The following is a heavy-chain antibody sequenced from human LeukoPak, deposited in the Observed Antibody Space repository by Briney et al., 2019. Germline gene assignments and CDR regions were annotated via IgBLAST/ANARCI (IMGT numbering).Heavy chain of an antibody. J-gene: IGHJ4*02. CDR3: ATDPCSSTSCYKGVDY. Sequence: PGRSLRLSCAASGFTFDDYAMPWVRQAPGKGLEWVSGISWNSGSIGYADSVKGRFTISRDNAKNSLYLQMNSLRAEDTAVYYCATDPCSSTSCYKGVDYWGQGTLVTVSS. D-gene: IGHD2-2*02. CDR2: ISWNSGSI. V-gene: IGHV3-9*01. CDR1: GFTFDDYA.